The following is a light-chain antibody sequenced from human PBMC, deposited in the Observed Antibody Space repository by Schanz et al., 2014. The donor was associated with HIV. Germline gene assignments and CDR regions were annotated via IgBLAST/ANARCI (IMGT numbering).Light chain of an antibody. CDR2: GNT. V-gene: IGLV1-40*01. CDR1: GSNIGAGYD. CDR3: QSFDDSLSGVV. J-gene: IGLJ3*02. Sequence: QSVLTQPPSVSGAPGQRVTISCTGSGSNIGAGYDVNWYQQVPGTAPKLLIYGNTNRPSGVPDRFSGSRSGTSASLAITGLQAEDEADYFCQSFDDSLSGVVFGGGTQLTV.